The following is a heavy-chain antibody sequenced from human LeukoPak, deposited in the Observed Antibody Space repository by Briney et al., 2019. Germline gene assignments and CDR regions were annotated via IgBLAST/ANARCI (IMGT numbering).Heavy chain of an antibody. V-gene: IGHV5-51*01. D-gene: IGHD3-16*01. CDR2: IFPGDSDT. CDR1: GYSFTSYW. CDR3: ARRGNYGDY. Sequence: GQSLKISCKGSGYSFTSYWIGWVRKMPGKGLELVAMIFPGDSDTRYRPTSQGQATISADKSISTASLQRSSLKASGTSMYYCARRGNYGDYWGQGTLVTVSS. J-gene: IGHJ4*02.